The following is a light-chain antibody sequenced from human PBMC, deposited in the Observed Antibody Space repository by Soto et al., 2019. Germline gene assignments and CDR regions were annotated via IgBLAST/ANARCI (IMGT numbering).Light chain of an antibody. V-gene: IGKV3-11*01. J-gene: IGKJ5*01. CDR2: GAS. CDR1: QSVISN. CDR3: QQRSNWPLT. Sequence: EIVMTQSPTTLSVSPGERATLSCRASQSVISNLAWYQQKPGQAPRLLIYGASARATGIPARFSGTGSGTDFTLTIGSLEPEDFAVYYCQQRSNWPLTFGQRRLLEVK.